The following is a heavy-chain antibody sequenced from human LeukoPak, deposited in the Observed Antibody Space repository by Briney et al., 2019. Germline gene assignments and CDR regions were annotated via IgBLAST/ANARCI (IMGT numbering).Heavy chain of an antibody. V-gene: IGHV4-39*02. CDR1: GDSISSRSYY. CDR2: IYYSGNT. Sequence: SETLSLTCTVSGDSISSRSYYWGWIRQPPGKGLEWIGTIYYSGNTYYNPSLKTRVTMSVDTSQNQFSLKLSSVTAADTAVYYCARDWGNSEWYVGEGFDSWGQGTLVTVSS. D-gene: IGHD6-19*01. J-gene: IGHJ4*02. CDR3: ARDWGNSEWYVGEGFDS.